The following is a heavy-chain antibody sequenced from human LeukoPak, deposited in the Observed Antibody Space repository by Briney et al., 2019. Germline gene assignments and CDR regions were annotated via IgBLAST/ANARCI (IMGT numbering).Heavy chain of an antibody. CDR2: IYYSGST. V-gene: IGHV4-59*01. CDR1: GGSISSYY. CDR3: ARVESSSWGLNYYYYYMGV. D-gene: IGHD6-13*01. J-gene: IGHJ6*03. Sequence: PSETLSLTCTVSGGSISSYYWSWIRQPPGKGLEWIGHIYYSGSTNYNPSLKSRVTISVDTSKNQFSLKLSSVTAADTAVYYCARVESSSWGLNYYYYYMGVWGKGTTVTVSS.